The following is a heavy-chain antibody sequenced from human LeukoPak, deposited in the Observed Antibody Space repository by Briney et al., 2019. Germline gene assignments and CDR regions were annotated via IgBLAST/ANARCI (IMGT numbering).Heavy chain of an antibody. Sequence: PGGSLRLSCAASGFTFSSYWMSWVRQAPGKGLEWVSYISSSGSTIYYADSVKGRFTISRDNAKNSLYLQMNSLRAEDTAVYYCARAEVGATGPLSYYYYGMDVWGQGTTVTVSS. CDR3: ARAEVGATGPLSYYYYGMDV. D-gene: IGHD1-26*01. V-gene: IGHV3-48*04. J-gene: IGHJ6*02. CDR1: GFTFSSYW. CDR2: ISSSGSTI.